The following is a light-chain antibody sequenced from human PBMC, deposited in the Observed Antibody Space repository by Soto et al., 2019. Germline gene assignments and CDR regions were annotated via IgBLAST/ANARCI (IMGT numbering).Light chain of an antibody. Sequence: EIVLTQSPATLSLSPGGRATLSCRASQSVRSSLAWFQQKPGQAPRLLIYDASKRATGIPARFSGSASGADFTLTISSLEPGDFAVYYCQQRSDWPPELTFGGGTKVDI. CDR3: QQRSDWPPELT. CDR1: QSVRSS. V-gene: IGKV3-11*01. CDR2: DAS. J-gene: IGKJ4*01.